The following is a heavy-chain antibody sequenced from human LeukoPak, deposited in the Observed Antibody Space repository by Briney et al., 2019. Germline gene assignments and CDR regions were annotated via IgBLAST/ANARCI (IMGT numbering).Heavy chain of an antibody. CDR1: GGSFSGYY. Sequence: SETLSLTCAVYGGSFSGYYWSWIRQPPGKGLEWIGYIYYSGSTNYNPSLKSRVSISVDTSKNQFSLKLSSVTAADTAVYYCARAGGSLDGRGVMDPWGQGTLVTVSS. D-gene: IGHD1-26*01. CDR3: ARAGGSLDGRGVMDP. CDR2: IYYSGST. J-gene: IGHJ5*02. V-gene: IGHV4-59*01.